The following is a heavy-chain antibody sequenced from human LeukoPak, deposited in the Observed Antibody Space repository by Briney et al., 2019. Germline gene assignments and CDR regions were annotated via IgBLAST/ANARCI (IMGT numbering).Heavy chain of an antibody. CDR3: ARDLKGYSSSRGVDF. D-gene: IGHD6-13*01. Sequence: PGESLRLFCASSGFTFRSYSMNWVPPAPGKGVEGVSYISSSGTTISYADSVKGRFTISRDSTRNSLYLQMDSLRVEDTAIYYCARDLKGYSSSRGVDFWGQGTLVTVSS. CDR1: GFTFRSYS. J-gene: IGHJ4*02. CDR2: ISSSGTTI. V-gene: IGHV3-48*01.